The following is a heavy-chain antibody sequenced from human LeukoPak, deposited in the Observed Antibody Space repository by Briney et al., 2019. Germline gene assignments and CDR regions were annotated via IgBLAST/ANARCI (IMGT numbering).Heavy chain of an antibody. CDR2: IYSGGST. CDR1: GFTFRGYG. V-gene: IGHV3-66*01. CDR3: ARARGRLSPFDY. J-gene: IGHJ4*02. Sequence: PGGSLRLSCLTSGFTFRGYGLGWARQAPGMGLEWVSVIYSGGSTYYADSVKGRFTISRDNSKNTLYLQMNSLRAEDTAVYYCARARGRLSPFDYWGQGTLVTVSS. D-gene: IGHD3-10*01.